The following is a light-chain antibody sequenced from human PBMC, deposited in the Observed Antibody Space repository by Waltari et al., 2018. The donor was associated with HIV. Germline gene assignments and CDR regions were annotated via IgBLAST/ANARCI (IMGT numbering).Light chain of an antibody. CDR2: SND. V-gene: IGLV1-44*01. J-gene: IGLJ3*02. Sequence: QSVLTQPPSVSGTPGQNVTLSCSGSSTNIGSNICNWYQQVPEAAPKLLIYSNDQLPSGVPARFSGSKSGTSASLAISGLQSADEADYYCAAWDDSLNGMFGGGTKLTV. CDR3: AAWDDSLNGM. CDR1: STNIGSNI.